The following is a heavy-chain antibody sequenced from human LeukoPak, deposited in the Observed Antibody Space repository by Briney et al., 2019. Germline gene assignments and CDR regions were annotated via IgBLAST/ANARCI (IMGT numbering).Heavy chain of an antibody. CDR1: VGSISGYY. CDR3: ARVGNDSTTASKFILNYFDY. Sequence: SETLSLTCTASVGSISGYYWSWIRQPPGKGLECIGLIYSSGSANYNPSLKTRVTMSVDTSKNQFSLNLRSVTAADTAVYYCARVGNDSTTASKFILNYFDYWGQGTLVSVSS. D-gene: IGHD2/OR15-2a*01. CDR2: IYSSGSA. V-gene: IGHV4-4*09. J-gene: IGHJ4*02.